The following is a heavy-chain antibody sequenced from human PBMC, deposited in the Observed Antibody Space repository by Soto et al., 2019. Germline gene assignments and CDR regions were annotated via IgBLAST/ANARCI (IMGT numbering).Heavy chain of an antibody. J-gene: IGHJ4*02. CDR3: AKDREDIVVVAWSFDY. Sequence: PGGSLRLSCAASGFTFSSYGMHWVRQAPGKGLEWVAVISYDGSNKYYADSVKGRFTISRDNSKNTLYLQMNSLRAEDTAVYYCAKDREDIVVVAWSFDYWGQGTLVTVSS. V-gene: IGHV3-30*18. CDR1: GFTFSSYG. CDR2: ISYDGSNK. D-gene: IGHD2-15*01.